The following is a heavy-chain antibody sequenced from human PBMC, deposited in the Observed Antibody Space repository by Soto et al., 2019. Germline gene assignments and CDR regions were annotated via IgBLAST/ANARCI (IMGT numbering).Heavy chain of an antibody. CDR3: AKVGVVVAPRGAFDI. Sequence: GGSLRLSFSASGFPFSSYTMNWVRPAPGKGLEWVSVISWNSGSIGYADSVKGRFTISRDNAKNSLYLQMNSLRAEDTALYYCAKVGVVVAPRGAFDIWGQGTMVTVSS. D-gene: IGHD2-15*01. V-gene: IGHV3-9*01. CDR2: ISWNSGSI. J-gene: IGHJ3*02. CDR1: GFPFSSYT.